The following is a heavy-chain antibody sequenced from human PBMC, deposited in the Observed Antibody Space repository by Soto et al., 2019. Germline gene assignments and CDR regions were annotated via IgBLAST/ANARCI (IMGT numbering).Heavy chain of an antibody. V-gene: IGHV3-30-3*01. Sequence: QVQLVESGGGVVQPGRSLRLSCAASXFTFSSYAMHWVRQAPGKGLEWVAVISYDGSNKYYADSVKGRFTISRDNSKNTLNLRMNSLRAEDTAVYYCAGGHGVVVVAANYDGMDGWGQGTTVTVSS. J-gene: IGHJ6*02. CDR1: XFTFSSYA. D-gene: IGHD2-15*01. CDR2: ISYDGSNK. CDR3: AGGHGVVVVAANYDGMDG.